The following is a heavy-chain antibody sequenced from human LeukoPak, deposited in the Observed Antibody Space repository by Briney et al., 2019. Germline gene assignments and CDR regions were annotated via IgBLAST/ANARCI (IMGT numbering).Heavy chain of an antibody. CDR3: ARDHRAGIAVAGTFPFDY. J-gene: IGHJ4*02. CDR1: GYTFTSYG. D-gene: IGHD6-19*01. V-gene: IGHV1-18*01. Sequence: GASVKVSCKASGYTFTSYGTSWVRQAPGQGLEWMGWISAYNGNTNYAQKLQGRVTMTTDTSTSTAYMELKSLRSDDTAVYYCARDHRAGIAVAGTFPFDYWGQGTLVTVSS. CDR2: ISAYNGNT.